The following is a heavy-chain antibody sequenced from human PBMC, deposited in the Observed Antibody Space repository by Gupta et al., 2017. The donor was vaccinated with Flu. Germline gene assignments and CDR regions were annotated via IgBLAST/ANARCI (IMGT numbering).Heavy chain of an antibody. CDR1: GYSISRGYY. Sequence: QEQLQESGPGLVKASETLSLTCAVSGYSISRGYYWVWTRQPPGKGLEWIGSVYHSGHTYYNPSLKCRVTISVDTSKNQFSLKLTSVTAADTAVYYCAREGVTIFGVVTGFDPWGQGTPVTVSS. V-gene: IGHV4-38-2*02. CDR3: AREGVTIFGVVTGFDP. D-gene: IGHD3-3*01. J-gene: IGHJ5*02. CDR2: VYHSGHT.